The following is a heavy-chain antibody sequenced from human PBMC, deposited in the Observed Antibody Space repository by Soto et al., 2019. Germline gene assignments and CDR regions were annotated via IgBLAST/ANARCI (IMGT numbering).Heavy chain of an antibody. V-gene: IGHV4-39*01. J-gene: IGHJ6*02. CDR3: ASSSLYGMDV. Sequence: QLQVQESGPGQVKPSQTLSLTCTVSGGSITSHHYYWGWIRQPPGKGLEWIGSIYSGGNTYYNPSLRSRLTIFVDTAKNQFSLKVGSVTAAVTALYYCASSSLYGMDVWGQGTTVTVSS. CDR2: IYSGGNT. CDR1: GGSITSHHYY.